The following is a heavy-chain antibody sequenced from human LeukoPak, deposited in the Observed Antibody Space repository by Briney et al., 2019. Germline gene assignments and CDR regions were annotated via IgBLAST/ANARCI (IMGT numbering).Heavy chain of an antibody. V-gene: IGHV4-59*01. CDR3: ARDFDYYGSGSYFDY. CDR1: AGSISSYY. J-gene: IGHJ4*02. CDR2: IYYSGKT. D-gene: IGHD3-10*01. Sequence: PWETLSLTPTVSAGSISSYYRSWIRHPPQQGLLWIGYIYYSGKTNYNPSLNSRVTLSVATSKNQFSLNLRSVTAADTAVYYCARDFDYYGSGSYFDYCGQGTLVTVSS.